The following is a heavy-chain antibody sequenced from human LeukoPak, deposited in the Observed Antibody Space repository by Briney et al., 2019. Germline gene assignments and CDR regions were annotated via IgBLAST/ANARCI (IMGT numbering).Heavy chain of an antibody. V-gene: IGHV4-4*09. Sequence: SETLSLTCTVSGGSISSYYWSWIRQPPGKGLEWIGYMYSSGSNNYNPSLKSRLTISIDPSKDQFSLKLSSVTAAGTAVYYCARFAGGAFDIWGQGTMVTVSS. CDR2: MYSSGSN. CDR1: GGSISSYY. J-gene: IGHJ3*02. CDR3: ARFAGGAFDI. D-gene: IGHD4-23*01.